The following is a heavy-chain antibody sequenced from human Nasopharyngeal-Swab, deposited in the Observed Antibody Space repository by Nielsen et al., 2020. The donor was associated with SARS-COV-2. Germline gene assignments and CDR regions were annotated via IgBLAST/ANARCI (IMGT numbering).Heavy chain of an antibody. D-gene: IGHD3-10*01. V-gene: IGHV3-23*01. CDR2: ISGSGGST. Sequence: GGSLRLSCAASGFTFSSYAMSWVGQAPGRGLEWVSAISGSGGSTYYADSVKGRFTISRDNSKNTLYLQMNSLRAEDTAVYYCAKDREATYYYGSGSFDYWGQGTLVTVSS. CDR3: AKDREATYYYGSGSFDY. J-gene: IGHJ4*02. CDR1: GFTFSSYA.